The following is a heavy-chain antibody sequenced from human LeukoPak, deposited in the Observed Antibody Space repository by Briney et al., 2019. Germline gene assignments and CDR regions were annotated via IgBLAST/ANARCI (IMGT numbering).Heavy chain of an antibody. CDR1: GGSISSYY. Sequence: PSETLSLTCTVSGGSISSYYWSWIRQPPGKGLEWIGYIYYSGSTNYNPSLKSRVTISVDTSTNQFSLKLSSVTAADTAVYYCARDRPGNDFWSGYVDVWGKGTTVTVSS. CDR2: IYYSGST. CDR3: ARDRPGNDFWSGYVDV. V-gene: IGHV4-59*01. D-gene: IGHD3-3*01. J-gene: IGHJ6*03.